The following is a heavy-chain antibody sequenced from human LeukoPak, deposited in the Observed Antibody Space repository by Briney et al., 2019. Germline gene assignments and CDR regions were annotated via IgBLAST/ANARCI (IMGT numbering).Heavy chain of an antibody. CDR2: INHSGST. CDR3: ARSYYYGSGSYRY. D-gene: IGHD3-10*01. Sequence: SETLSLTCAVYGGSFSGYYWSWIRQPPGKGLEWIGEINHSGSTNYNPSLKSRVTISVDTSKNQFSLKLSSVTAADTAVYYCARSYYYGSGSYRYWGQGTLVTVSS. J-gene: IGHJ4*02. V-gene: IGHV4-34*01. CDR1: GGSFSGYY.